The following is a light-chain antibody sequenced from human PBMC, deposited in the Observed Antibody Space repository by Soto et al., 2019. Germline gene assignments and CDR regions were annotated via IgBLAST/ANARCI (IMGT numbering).Light chain of an antibody. CDR2: EVS. CDR3: SLYTRSSTLV. V-gene: IGLV2-14*01. J-gene: IGLJ1*01. CDR1: SSDVGGYNY. Sequence: QSALTQPASVSGSPGQSITISCTGTSSDVGGYNYVSWYQQHPGKAPKLMIYEVSNRPSGVSNRFSGSKSGNTASLTISGLQAEDEADYYCSLYTRSSTLVFGTGTKVIVL.